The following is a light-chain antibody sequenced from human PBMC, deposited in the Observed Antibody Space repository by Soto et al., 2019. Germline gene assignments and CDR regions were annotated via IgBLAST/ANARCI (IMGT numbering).Light chain of an antibody. J-gene: IGKJ2*01. V-gene: IGKV3-20*01. CDR3: QQYATSPYT. Sequence: EIVLTQSPGTLSLSPGERGTLSCRASQSVSTTYLAWYQQKPGRAPRLLIYGASRRATGIPDRFSGSGSGTDFTLTISRLEPEDFAGYYCQQYATSPYTFGRGTKLEIK. CDR2: GAS. CDR1: QSVSTTY.